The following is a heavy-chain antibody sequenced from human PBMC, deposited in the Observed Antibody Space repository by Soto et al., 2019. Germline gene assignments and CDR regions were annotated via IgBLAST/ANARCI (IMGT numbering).Heavy chain of an antibody. Sequence: SETLSLTCSVSGGSVNSDTYYWSWVRQLPGKGLEWIGYIYYTESTYYNPTLRSRVTISLDTSKNQFSLKLSSVTAADTAVYYCARYCRGGSCYMSYFDYWGQGTLVTVSS. D-gene: IGHD2-15*01. CDR1: GGSVNSDTYY. V-gene: IGHV4-31*03. CDR2: IYYTEST. CDR3: ARYCRGGSCYMSYFDY. J-gene: IGHJ4*02.